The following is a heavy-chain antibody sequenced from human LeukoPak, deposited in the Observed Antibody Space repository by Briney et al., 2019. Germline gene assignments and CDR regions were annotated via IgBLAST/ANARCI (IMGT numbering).Heavy chain of an antibody. J-gene: IGHJ6*02. CDR2: IWYDGSNK. CDR1: GFTFSSYG. V-gene: IGHV3-33*06. Sequence: PGGSLRLSCAASGFTFSSYGMHWVRQAPGKGLEWVAVIWYDGSNKYYADSVKGRFTISRDNSKNTLYLQMNSLRAEDTAVYYCAKDGVIAAATYYYGMDVWGQGTTVTVSS. CDR3: AKDGVIAAATYYYGMDV. D-gene: IGHD6-13*01.